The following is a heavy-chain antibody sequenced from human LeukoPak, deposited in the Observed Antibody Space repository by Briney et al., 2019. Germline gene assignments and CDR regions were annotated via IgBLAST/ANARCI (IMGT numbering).Heavy chain of an antibody. V-gene: IGHV1-2*06. D-gene: IGHD1-7*01. CDR1: GYTFTGYY. J-gene: IGHJ4*02. CDR2: INPNSGGT. CDR3: ARDPDWNYVVDY. Sequence: GASVKVSCKASGYTFTGYYMHWVRQAPGQGLEWMGPINPNSGGTNYAQKFQGRVTMTRDTSISTAYMELSRLRSDDTAVYYCARDPDWNYVVDYWGQGTLVTVSS.